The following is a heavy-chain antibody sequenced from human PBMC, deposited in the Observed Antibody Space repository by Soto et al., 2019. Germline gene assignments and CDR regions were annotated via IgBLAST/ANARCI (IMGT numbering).Heavy chain of an antibody. CDR2: IIPILGIA. D-gene: IGHD2-15*01. V-gene: IGHV1-69*02. CDR1: GGTFSSYT. CDR3: ARSTPSDQGMDV. J-gene: IGHJ6*02. Sequence: QVQLVQSGAEVKKPGSSVKVSCKASGGTFSSYTISWVRQAPGQGLEWMGRIIPILGIANYAQKFQGRVTITADKSTSTAHMKLSSLRSKDTAVYYCARSTPSDQGMDVWGQGTTVTVSS.